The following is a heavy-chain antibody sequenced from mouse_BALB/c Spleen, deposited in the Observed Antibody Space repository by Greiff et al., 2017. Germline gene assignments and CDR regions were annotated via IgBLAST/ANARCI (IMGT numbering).Heavy chain of an antibody. V-gene: IGHV5-17*02. J-gene: IGHJ3*01. Sequence: VQGVESGGGLVQPGGSRKLSCAASGFTFSSFGMHWVRQAPEKGLEWVAYISSGSSTIYYADTVKGRFTISRDNPKNTLFLQMTSLRSEDTAMYYCARTQAGPWFAYWGQGTLVTVSA. CDR3: ARTQAGPWFAY. CDR2: ISSGSSTI. CDR1: GFTFSSFG.